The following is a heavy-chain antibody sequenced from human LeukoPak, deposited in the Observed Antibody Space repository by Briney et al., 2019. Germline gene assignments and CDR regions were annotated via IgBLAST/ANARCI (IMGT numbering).Heavy chain of an antibody. CDR3: ARGGGGYNLPYFDY. Sequence: SVKVSCKASGGTFSSYAISWVRQAPGQGLEWMGGIIPIFGTANYAQKFQGRVTITADESTSTAYMELSSLRSEDTAVYYCARGGGGYNLPYFDYWGQGTLVTVSS. CDR2: IIPIFGTA. CDR1: GGTFSSYA. V-gene: IGHV1-69*13. D-gene: IGHD5-24*01. J-gene: IGHJ4*02.